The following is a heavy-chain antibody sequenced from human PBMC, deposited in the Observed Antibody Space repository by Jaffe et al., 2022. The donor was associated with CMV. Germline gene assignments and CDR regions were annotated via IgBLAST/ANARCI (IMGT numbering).Heavy chain of an antibody. CDR1: GGSISSYY. CDR2: IYYSGST. Sequence: QVQLQESGPGLVKPSETLSLTCTVSGGSISSYYWSWIRQPPGKGLEWIGYIYYSGSTNYNPSLKSRVTISVDTSKNQFSLKLSSVTAADTAVYYCARQSACSGGSCYYYYMDVWGKGTTVTVSS. CDR3: ARQSACSGGSCYYYYMDV. D-gene: IGHD2-15*01. V-gene: IGHV4-59*08. J-gene: IGHJ6*03.